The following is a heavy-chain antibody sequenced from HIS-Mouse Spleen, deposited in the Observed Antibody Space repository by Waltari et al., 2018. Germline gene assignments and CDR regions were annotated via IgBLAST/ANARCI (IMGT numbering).Heavy chain of an antibody. CDR3: AKASSGWLDY. Sequence: QVQLVESGGGVVQPGRSLRLSWAASVFTFSSVGMHWVRQAPGKGLEWVAVISYDGSNKYYADSVKGRFTISRDNSKNTLYLQMNSLRAEDTAVYYCAKASSGWLDYWGQGTLVTVSS. D-gene: IGHD6-19*01. CDR2: ISYDGSNK. J-gene: IGHJ4*02. CDR1: VFTFSSVG. V-gene: IGHV3-30*18.